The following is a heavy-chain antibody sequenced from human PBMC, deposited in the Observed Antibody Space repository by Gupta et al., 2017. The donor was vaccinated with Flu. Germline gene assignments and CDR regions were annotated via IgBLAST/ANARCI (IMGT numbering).Heavy chain of an antibody. Sequence: GYPFTNYAIHWVLQAPGQGLQWMGWINTNTGNPTYAQGFTGRFVFSLDTSVSTAYLQISSLKAEDTAVYYCAREGDFWSGYYFDYWGQGSLVTVSS. CDR1: GYPFTNYA. CDR3: AREGDFWSGYYFDY. V-gene: IGHV7-4-1*02. D-gene: IGHD3-3*01. J-gene: IGHJ4*02. CDR2: INTNTGNP.